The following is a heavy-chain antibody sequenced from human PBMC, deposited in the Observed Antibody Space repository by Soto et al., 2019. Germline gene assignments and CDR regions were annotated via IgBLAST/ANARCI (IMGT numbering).Heavy chain of an antibody. V-gene: IGHV1-69*01. CDR3: SYSRSPLGFDF. J-gene: IGHJ4*02. Sequence: QVQLVQSGAEVKKPGSSVKVSCKASGGTFSSYVISWVRQAPGQGLEWMGGIIPMFEKTTYAQRFQGRVTITADESTSTAYMELSSLRSEDTAFYFCSYSRSPLGFDFWGQGTLVTVSS. CDR1: GGTFSSYV. CDR2: IIPMFEKT. D-gene: IGHD3-22*01.